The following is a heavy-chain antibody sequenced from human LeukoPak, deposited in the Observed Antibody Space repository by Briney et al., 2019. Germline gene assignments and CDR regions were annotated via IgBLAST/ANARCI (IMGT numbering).Heavy chain of an antibody. D-gene: IGHD5-12*01. CDR3: AKDRGVTTITGMDY. V-gene: IGHV3-23*01. CDR1: GFTFSSYA. Sequence: GGSLRLSCAASGFTFSSYAMSWVRQAPGKGLEWVSAISGSGGSTYYTDSVKGRFTISRDNSKNTLYLQMNGLRAEDTAVYYCAKDRGVTTITGMDYWGQGTLVTVSS. J-gene: IGHJ4*02. CDR2: ISGSGGST.